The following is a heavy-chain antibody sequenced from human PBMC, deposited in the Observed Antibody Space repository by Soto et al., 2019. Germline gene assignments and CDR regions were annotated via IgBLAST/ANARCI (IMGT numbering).Heavy chain of an antibody. Sequence: PSETLSLTCTVSGGSISSGGYYWSWIRQHPGKGLEWIGYIYYSGSTYYNPSLKSRVTISVDTSKNQFSLKLSYVTAAHTAVYYCAKSYNWILVFCGQGTLVTFSS. V-gene: IGHV4-31*03. D-gene: IGHD1-20*01. CDR2: IYYSGST. CDR1: GGSISSGGYY. CDR3: AKSYNWILVF. J-gene: IGHJ4*02.